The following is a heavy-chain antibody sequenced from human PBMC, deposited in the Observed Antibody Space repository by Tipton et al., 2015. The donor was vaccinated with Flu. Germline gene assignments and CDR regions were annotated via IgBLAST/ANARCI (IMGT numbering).Heavy chain of an antibody. Sequence: TLSLTCTVSGGSISSYYWSWIRRPPGKGLEWIGHIYYSGSTNYSPSLKSRVTISVDTFKNQFSLKLSSVTAADTAVYYCARDRYFYGSGSLDLWGQGALVTVSS. CDR3: ARDRYFYGSGSLDL. V-gene: IGHV4-59*07. CDR1: GGSISSYY. J-gene: IGHJ5*02. D-gene: IGHD3-10*01. CDR2: IYYSGST.